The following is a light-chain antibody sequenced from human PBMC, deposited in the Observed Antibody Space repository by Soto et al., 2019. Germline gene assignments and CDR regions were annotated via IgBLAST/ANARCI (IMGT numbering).Light chain of an antibody. CDR3: QTWGTGIQV. J-gene: IGLJ2*01. Sequence: QSVLTQSPSASASLGASVKLTCTLSSGHSSYVIAWHQQQPEKGPRYLMKLNSDGSHSKGDGSPDRFSGSSSGAERYLTISSLQSEDEADYYCQTWGTGIQVFGGGTKLTLL. CDR1: SGHSSYV. V-gene: IGLV4-69*02. CDR2: LNSDGSH.